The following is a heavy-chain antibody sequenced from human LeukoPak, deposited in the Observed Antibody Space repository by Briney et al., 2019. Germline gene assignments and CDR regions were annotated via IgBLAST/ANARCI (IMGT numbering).Heavy chain of an antibody. D-gene: IGHD3-10*01. Sequence: GASVKVSCKASGYTFKTYNITWVRQGPGQGLEWMGWISAYNGNTNYPQNLHGRVTMTTEPSTSTVYMELRSLRSDDTAVYYCARDHGSGLVDPWGQGTLVTVSS. CDR2: ISAYNGNT. CDR1: GYTFKTYN. CDR3: ARDHGSGLVDP. V-gene: IGHV1-18*01. J-gene: IGHJ5*02.